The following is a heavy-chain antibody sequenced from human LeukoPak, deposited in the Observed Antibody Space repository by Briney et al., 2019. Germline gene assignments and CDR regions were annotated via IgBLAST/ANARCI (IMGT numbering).Heavy chain of an antibody. CDR3: GKEMTSMVTVEY. CDR2: ISGSGGKT. J-gene: IGHJ4*02. CDR1: GFTFSTSA. V-gene: IGHV3-23*01. D-gene: IGHD5-18*01. Sequence: GGSLRLSCVASGFTFSTSAMSWVRQAPGKGLEWVSAISGSGGKTYYADSVKGRFTISRDNSQNTLYLYMNSPRADDTAVYYCGKEMTSMVTVEYWGQGTLVTVSS.